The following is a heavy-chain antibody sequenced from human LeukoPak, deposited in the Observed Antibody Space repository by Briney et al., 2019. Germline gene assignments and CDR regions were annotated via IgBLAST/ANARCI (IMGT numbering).Heavy chain of an antibody. CDR2: IYHSGST. Sequence: SETLSLTCTVSGYSISSGYYWGWIRQPPGKGLQWNGSIYHSGSTYYNPSLKSRVTISVDTSKNQFSLKLSSVTAADTAVYYCARQSGYYYGSGSSWPWGQGTLVTVSS. CDR1: GYSISSGYY. V-gene: IGHV4-38-2*02. J-gene: IGHJ5*02. D-gene: IGHD3-10*01. CDR3: ARQSGYYYGSGSSWP.